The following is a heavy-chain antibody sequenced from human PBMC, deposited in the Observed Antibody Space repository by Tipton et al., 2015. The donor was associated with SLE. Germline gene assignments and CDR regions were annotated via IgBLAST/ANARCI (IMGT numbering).Heavy chain of an antibody. V-gene: IGHV4-4*08. D-gene: IGHD3-3*01. Sequence: LRLSCTVSGGSISSYYWSWIRQPPGKGLGWIGDIYTSGSTNYNPSLKSRVTISVDTSKNQFSLKLSSVTAADTAVYYCARAGAPYTILEGAMDVWGKGTTVTVSS. J-gene: IGHJ6*03. CDR2: IYTSGST. CDR1: GGSISSYY. CDR3: ARAGAPYTILEGAMDV.